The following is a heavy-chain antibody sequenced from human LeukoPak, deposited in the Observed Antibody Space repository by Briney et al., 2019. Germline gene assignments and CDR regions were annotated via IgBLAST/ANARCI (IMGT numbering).Heavy chain of an antibody. V-gene: IGHV5-51*01. Sequence: GESLKTSCKWSGYSSSTYWIGWVRQMPGKGLEWMGIIYPYDSDARYSPSFQGQVTISADKSISTAYLQWSSLKASDTAIYYCARFYNYYYYIDVWGNGTTVTVSS. CDR1: GYSSSTYW. CDR3: ARFYNYYYYIDV. J-gene: IGHJ6*03. CDR2: IYPYDSDA.